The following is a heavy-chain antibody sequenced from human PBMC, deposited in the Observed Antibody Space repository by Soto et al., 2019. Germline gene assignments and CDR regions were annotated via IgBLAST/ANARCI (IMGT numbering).Heavy chain of an antibody. J-gene: IGHJ6*02. CDR3: ARDYVPGIAVAGTPGDYCYGMDV. D-gene: IGHD6-19*01. CDR2: ISYDGSNK. Sequence: QVQLVESGGGVVQPGRSLRLSCAASGFTFSSYAMHWVRQAPGKGLEWVAVISYDGSNKYYADSVKGRFTISRDNSKNTLYLQMNSLRAEDTAVYYCARDYVPGIAVAGTPGDYCYGMDVWGQGTTVTVSS. V-gene: IGHV3-30-3*01. CDR1: GFTFSSYA.